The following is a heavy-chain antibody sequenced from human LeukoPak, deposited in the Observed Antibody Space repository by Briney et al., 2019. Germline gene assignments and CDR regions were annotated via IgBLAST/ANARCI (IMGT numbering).Heavy chain of an antibody. V-gene: IGHV3-7*01. CDR3: ASGSPIRQQLATESIAY. D-gene: IGHD6-13*01. J-gene: IGHJ4*02. Sequence: PGGSLRLSCAASGFTFSSYWMSWVRQAPGKGLEWVANIKQDGSEKYYVDSVKGRFTISRDNAKNSLYLQMNSLRAEDTAVYYCASGSPIRQQLATESIAYWGQGTLVTVSS. CDR1: GFTFSSYW. CDR2: IKQDGSEK.